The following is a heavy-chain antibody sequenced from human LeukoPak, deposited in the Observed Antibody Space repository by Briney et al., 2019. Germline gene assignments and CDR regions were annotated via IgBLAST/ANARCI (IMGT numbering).Heavy chain of an antibody. J-gene: IGHJ4*02. CDR2: IYYSGNT. V-gene: IGHV4-59*08. CDR1: GGSISSYY. D-gene: IGHD7-27*01. Sequence: SETLSLTCTVSGGSISSYYWSWIRQPPGKGLEWIRYIYYSGNTNYNPSLKSRVTISVDTSKNQFSLKLSSVTAADTAVFYCARHRADWGWAAFDIWGQGTLVTVSS. CDR3: ARHRADWGWAAFDI.